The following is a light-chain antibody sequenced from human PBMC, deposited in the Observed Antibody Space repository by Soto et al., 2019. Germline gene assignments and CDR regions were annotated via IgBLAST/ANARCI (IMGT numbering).Light chain of an antibody. Sequence: QSVLTQPRSVSGSPGQSVTISCTGTNSDIGGYNYVSWYQQHPGKAPKVMIYDVSGRPSGVPDRFSGSKSGNTASLTISGLQAEDEADYYCCSYAGTYSFWVFGGGTQLTVL. CDR1: NSDIGGYNY. V-gene: IGLV2-11*01. J-gene: IGLJ3*02. CDR3: CSYAGTYSFWV. CDR2: DVS.